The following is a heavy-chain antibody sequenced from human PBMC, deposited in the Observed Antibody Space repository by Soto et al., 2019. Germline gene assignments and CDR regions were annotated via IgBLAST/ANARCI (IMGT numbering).Heavy chain of an antibody. Sequence: QVQLEQSGAEVKKPGDSMKVSCKAYGYTFTSYGISWVRQAPGQGLEWMGWINGYNGNTDYPQKVQGRVTMTTDTATSTAYMELRSLRSDDTAVYYCARAGSAPYYYYGMDVWGQGTTVTVSS. CDR1: GYTFTSYG. V-gene: IGHV1-18*01. CDR3: ARAGSAPYYYYGMDV. D-gene: IGHD6-19*01. J-gene: IGHJ6*02. CDR2: INGYNGNT.